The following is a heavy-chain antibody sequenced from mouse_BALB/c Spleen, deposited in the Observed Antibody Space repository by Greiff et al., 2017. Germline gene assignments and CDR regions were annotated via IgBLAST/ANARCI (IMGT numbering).Heavy chain of an antibody. J-gene: IGHJ2*01. CDR2: IDPSDSET. V-gene: IGHV1-69*02. CDR3: ARSSGYVYFDY. D-gene: IGHD3-1*01. CDR1: GYTFTSYW. Sequence: VQLQQSGAELVKPGAPVKLSCKASGYTFTSYWMNWVKQRPGRGLEWIGRIDPSDSETHYNQKFKDKATLTVDKSSSTAYIQLSSLTSEDSAVYYCARSSGYVYFDYWGQGTTLTVSS.